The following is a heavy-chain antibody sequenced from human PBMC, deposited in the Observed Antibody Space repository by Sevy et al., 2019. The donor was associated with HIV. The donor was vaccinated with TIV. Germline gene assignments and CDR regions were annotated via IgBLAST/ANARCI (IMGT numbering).Heavy chain of an antibody. CDR1: AFTCSDYY. V-gene: IGHV3-11*01. Sequence: GGSLRLSCAASAFTCSDYYMSWIRQAPGKGLEWVSYISSSGSNIYYADSVKGRFTVSRDNAKNSMYLQMNSLRAEDTALYYCARDLHRGLSGSTSGYWGQGTLVTVSS. D-gene: IGHD3-3*01. CDR2: ISSSGSNI. CDR3: ARDLHRGLSGSTSGY. J-gene: IGHJ4*02.